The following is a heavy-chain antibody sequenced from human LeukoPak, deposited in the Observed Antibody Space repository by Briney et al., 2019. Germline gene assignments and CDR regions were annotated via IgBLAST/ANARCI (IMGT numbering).Heavy chain of an antibody. CDR3: AKGGSYAPLDY. CDR2: ISNSGGDT. Sequence: GGSLRLSCAASRFTFSSSAMTWVRQAPGKGLEWVSAISNSGGDTIYTDSVKGRFTISRDNSKNTLYLQMNSLRAEDTAVYYCAKGGSYAPLDYWGQGTLVTVSS. V-gene: IGHV3-23*01. CDR1: RFTFSSSA. D-gene: IGHD1-26*01. J-gene: IGHJ4*02.